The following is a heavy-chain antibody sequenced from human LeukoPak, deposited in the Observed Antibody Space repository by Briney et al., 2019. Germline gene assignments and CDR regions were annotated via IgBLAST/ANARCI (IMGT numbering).Heavy chain of an antibody. CDR2: IHPADSNT. J-gene: IGHJ3*02. CDR3: ARQRTDWGETAFDI. CDR1: GHSFTNFW. V-gene: IGHV5-51*01. Sequence: RGESLKISCKASGHSFTNFWIGWVRQMPGKGLEWMGFIHPADSNTVYSPSFSGQVSISADKSISTVYLQWSSLRASDTAMYYCARQRTDWGETAFDIWGQGTVVTVSS. D-gene: IGHD7-27*01.